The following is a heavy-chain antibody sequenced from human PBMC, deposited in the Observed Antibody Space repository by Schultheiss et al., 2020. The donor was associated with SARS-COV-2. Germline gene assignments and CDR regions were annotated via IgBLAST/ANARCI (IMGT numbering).Heavy chain of an antibody. Sequence: ASVKVSCKASGYTFTSYAMHWVRQAPGQRLEWMGRISTYNANTDFAQKFQGRVTLTADTSTSTAYMELRSLRSDDTAVYFCARVKDSSSLMSNYYYYGMDVWGQGTTVTVSS. CDR2: ISTYNANT. J-gene: IGHJ6*02. D-gene: IGHD6-13*01. CDR3: ARVKDSSSLMSNYYYYGMDV. V-gene: IGHV1-18*01. CDR1: GYTFTSYA.